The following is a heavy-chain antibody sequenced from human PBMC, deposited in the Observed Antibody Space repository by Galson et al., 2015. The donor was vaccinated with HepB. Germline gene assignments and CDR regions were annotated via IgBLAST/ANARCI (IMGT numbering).Heavy chain of an antibody. CDR3: ARWGPYHTDHDAFDI. CDR1: GFTFSSYS. Sequence: SLRLSCAASGFTFSSYSMNWVRQAPGKGLEWVSSISSSSSYIYYADSVKGRFTISRDNAKNSLYLQMNSLRAEDTAVYYCARWGPYHTDHDAFDIWGQGTMVTVSS. CDR2: ISSSSSYI. D-gene: IGHD1-14*01. V-gene: IGHV3-21*01. J-gene: IGHJ3*02.